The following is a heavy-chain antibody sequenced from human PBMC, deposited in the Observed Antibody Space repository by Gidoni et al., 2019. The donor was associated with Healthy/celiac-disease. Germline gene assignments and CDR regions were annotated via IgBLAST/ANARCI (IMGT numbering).Heavy chain of an antibody. D-gene: IGHD3-3*01. J-gene: IGHJ3*02. CDR1: GITFSSYG. CDR2: IWYDGSNK. CDR3: AGWRIDAFDI. V-gene: IGHV3-33*01. Sequence: QVQLVESGGGVVQPGRSLSLSCAASGITFSSYGMHWVRQAPGKGLEWVAVIWYDGSNKDYADSVKGRFTISRDNSKNTLYLQMNSLRAEDTAVYYCAGWRIDAFDIWGQGTMVTVSS.